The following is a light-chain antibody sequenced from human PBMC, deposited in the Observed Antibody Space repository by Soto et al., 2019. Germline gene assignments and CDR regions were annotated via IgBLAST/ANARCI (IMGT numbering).Light chain of an antibody. CDR1: QSVSSSY. Sequence: EIVLTQSPGTLSLSPGERATLSCRASQSVSSSYLAWYQQKPGQAPRLLIYGASSRATGIPDRFSGSGSGTEFTLTIIRLEPEYFAVYYCQQYGSSPPFTFGQGTKLEIK. J-gene: IGKJ2*01. CDR3: QQYGSSPPFT. CDR2: GAS. V-gene: IGKV3-20*01.